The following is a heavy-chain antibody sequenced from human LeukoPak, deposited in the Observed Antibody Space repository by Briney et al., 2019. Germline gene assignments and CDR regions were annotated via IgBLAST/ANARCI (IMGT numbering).Heavy chain of an antibody. CDR1: GGTFSSYA. CDR3: ARDYQGVYDSSGYYLIDAFDI. D-gene: IGHD3-22*01. Sequence: ASVKVSCKASGGTFSSYAISWVRQAPGQGLEWMGGIVPIFGTANYAQKFQGRVTITADKSTSTAYMELSSLRSEDTAVYYCARDYQGVYDSSGYYLIDAFDIWGQGTMVTVSS. CDR2: IVPIFGTA. V-gene: IGHV1-69*06. J-gene: IGHJ3*02.